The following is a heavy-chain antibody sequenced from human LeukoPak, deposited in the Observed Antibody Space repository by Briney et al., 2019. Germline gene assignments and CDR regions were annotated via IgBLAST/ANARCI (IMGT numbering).Heavy chain of an antibody. CDR2: INPNSGGT. Sequence: GSVKLCCKASGYTFIDYYMHWVRQAPGQELEWMGWINPNSGGTNYAQKYQGRVTMTRDTSISTIYMELSRLRSDDTAIYYCVRDANTADPLAYWCQGTMVTVSS. CDR1: GYTFIDYY. J-gene: IGHJ4*02. CDR3: VRDANTADPLAY. V-gene: IGHV1-2*02. D-gene: IGHD2-21*02.